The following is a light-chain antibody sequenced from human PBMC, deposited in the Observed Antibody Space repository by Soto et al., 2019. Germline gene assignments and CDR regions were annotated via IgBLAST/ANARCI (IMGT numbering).Light chain of an antibody. CDR2: AAS. CDR3: QKYDSAPRT. Sequence: DIQMTQSPSSLTASVGDKVTITCRASQGISNYLAGYQQKPGKVPRLLISAASTLQSGVPSRFSGSGSGTDFTLTISSLQSEDVATYYCQKYDSAPRTFGPGTKVDIK. V-gene: IGKV1-27*01. J-gene: IGKJ3*01. CDR1: QGISNY.